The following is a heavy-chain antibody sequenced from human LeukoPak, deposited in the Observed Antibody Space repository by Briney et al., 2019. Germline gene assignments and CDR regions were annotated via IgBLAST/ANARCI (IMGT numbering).Heavy chain of an antibody. CDR2: IGSSGSTI. Sequence: GGSLRLSCAASGFIFSSYEMNWVRQAPGKGLEWVSYIGSSGSTIYYADSVKGRFTISRDNANNSLYLQMNSLRAEDTAAYYCARDPDYWGQGTLVTVSS. CDR1: GFIFSSYE. V-gene: IGHV3-48*03. J-gene: IGHJ4*02. CDR3: ARDPDY.